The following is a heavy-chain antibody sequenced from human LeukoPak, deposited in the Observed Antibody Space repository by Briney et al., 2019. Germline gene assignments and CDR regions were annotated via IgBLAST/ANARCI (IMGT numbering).Heavy chain of an antibody. CDR3: ARNKAFAFDI. J-gene: IGHJ3*02. CDR1: GGSISSGGYY. CDR2: IYYSGRT. V-gene: IGHV4-31*03. Sequence: SQTLSLTCTVSGGSISSGGYYWSWIRQHPGKGLEWTGYIYYSGRTYYSPSLKSRVTISVDTSKNQFSLKLGSVTAADTAVYYCARNKAFAFDIWGQGTMVTVSS.